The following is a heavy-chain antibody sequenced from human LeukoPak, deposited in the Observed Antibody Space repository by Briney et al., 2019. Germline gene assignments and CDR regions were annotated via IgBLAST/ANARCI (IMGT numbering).Heavy chain of an antibody. CDR2: ISVSGTRT. V-gene: IGHV3-23*01. J-gene: IGHJ4*02. CDR1: GFSFTIYG. Sequence: GRSLRLSCAASGFSFTIYGMSSVRQAPGEGLEWVSFISVSGTRTLYADSVTGRFTISRDNSKNTVHLQINSLRAEDTATYYCAKGAQYDFWSGYTIEYFDVWGQGTLVSVSS. CDR3: AKGAQYDFWSGYTIEYFDV. D-gene: IGHD3-3*01.